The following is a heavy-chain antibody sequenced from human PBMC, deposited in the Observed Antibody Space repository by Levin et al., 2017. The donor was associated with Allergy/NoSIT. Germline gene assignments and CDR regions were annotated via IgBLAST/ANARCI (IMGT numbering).Heavy chain of an antibody. D-gene: IGHD7-27*01. V-gene: IGHV3-48*01. Sequence: ETLSLTCAASGFTFSTYSMNWVRQAPGKGLEWVSCISSRGTNVYYADSVKGRFTISRDNAKNSLYLQMNSLRAEDTAVYYCARDPEGGNWGLADNYGMDVWGQGTTVTVSS. CDR2: ISSRGTNV. CDR3: ARDPEGGNWGLADNYGMDV. J-gene: IGHJ6*02. CDR1: GFTFSTYS.